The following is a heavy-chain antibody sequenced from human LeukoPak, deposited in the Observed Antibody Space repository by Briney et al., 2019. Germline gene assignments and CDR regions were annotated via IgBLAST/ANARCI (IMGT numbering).Heavy chain of an antibody. Sequence: ASVKVSCKASGYTFTDYYIHWVRQAPGQGLEWMGWINPNSGGTNYAQKFQGRVIMTRDTSINTASMDLTRLRSDDTAMYYCARVNTIINIAAAGSARRAFDYWGQGTLVTVSS. V-gene: IGHV1-2*02. J-gene: IGHJ4*02. CDR1: GYTFTDYY. D-gene: IGHD6-13*01. CDR2: INPNSGGT. CDR3: ARVNTIINIAAAGSARRAFDY.